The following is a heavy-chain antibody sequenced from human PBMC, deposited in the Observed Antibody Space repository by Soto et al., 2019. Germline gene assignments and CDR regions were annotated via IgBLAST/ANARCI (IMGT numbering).Heavy chain of an antibody. V-gene: IGHV3-30*18. Sequence: GGSLRLSCTASGFTFSSYGMHWARQAPGKGLEWVAVISYNGRNEYYADSVKGRFTISRDNSMNTVFLQMSSLRPEDTGVYHCAKALEVGVPYYGMHVWGQGTAVTVSS. CDR3: AKALEVGVPYYGMHV. D-gene: IGHD2-15*01. CDR1: GFTFSSYG. J-gene: IGHJ6*02. CDR2: ISYNGRNE.